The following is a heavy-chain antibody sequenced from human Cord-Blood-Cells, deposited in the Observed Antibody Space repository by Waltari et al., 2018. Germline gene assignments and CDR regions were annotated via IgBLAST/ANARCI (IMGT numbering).Heavy chain of an antibody. CDR1: GYTFTGNY. CDR2: INPNSGGT. CDR3: ARDQAGLQQRDYGDPNWFDP. D-gene: IGHD4-17*01. J-gene: IGHJ5*02. V-gene: IGHV1-2*04. Sequence: QVQLVQSGAEVKKPGASVKVSCKASGYTFTGNYMHWVRQAPGQGLEWMGWINPNSGGTNYAQKFQGWVTMTRDTSISTAYMELSRLRSDDTAVYYCARDQAGLQQRDYGDPNWFDPWGQGTLVTVSS.